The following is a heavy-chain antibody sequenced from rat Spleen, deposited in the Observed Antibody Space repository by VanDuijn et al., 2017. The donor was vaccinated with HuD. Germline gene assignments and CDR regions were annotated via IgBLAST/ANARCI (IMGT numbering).Heavy chain of an antibody. Sequence: EVQLVESGGGLVQPGRSLKLSCAASGFTFSRSAMAWVRQAPAKGLEWVPPIRYDGRTAYYRDSVKGRFTGARDNAKSTLYLQIDSLRSEDTATYYCAREVSLYYSGDPDWLAYWGQGVMVTVSS. CDR1: GFTFSRSA. V-gene: IGHV5-29*01. J-gene: IGHJ2*01. CDR2: IRYDGRTA. CDR3: AREVSLYYSGDPDWLAY. D-gene: IGHD1-1*01.